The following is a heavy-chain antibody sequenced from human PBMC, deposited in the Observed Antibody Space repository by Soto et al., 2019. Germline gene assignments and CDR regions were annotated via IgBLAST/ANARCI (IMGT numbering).Heavy chain of an antibody. Sequence: PGEALTISCKCYGYSSTIYWFDWVRQMPGKGLDMMVIIYPGDSDTRYSPSFQGQVTISADKSIRTSYLQWSRLKASATAMYYCARQYDSGKKDAYDIWGQGTMVTVAS. D-gene: IGHD3-10*01. V-gene: IGHV5-51*01. CDR3: ARQYDSGKKDAYDI. CDR2: IYPGDSDT. J-gene: IGHJ3*02. CDR1: GYSSTIYW.